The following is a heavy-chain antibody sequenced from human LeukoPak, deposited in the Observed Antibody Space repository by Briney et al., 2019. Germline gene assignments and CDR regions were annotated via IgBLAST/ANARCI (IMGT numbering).Heavy chain of an antibody. CDR2: IKSKTDGGTT. CDR1: GFTFSNAW. Sequence: GGSLRLSCAASGFTFSNAWMSWVRQAPGKGLEWVGRIKSKTDGGTTDYAAPVKGRFTISRDDSKNTLYLQMNSLKTEDTAVYYCTTDGPYYGSVHAFDIWGQGTMVTVSS. V-gene: IGHV3-15*01. J-gene: IGHJ3*02. CDR3: TTDGPYYGSVHAFDI. D-gene: IGHD3-10*01.